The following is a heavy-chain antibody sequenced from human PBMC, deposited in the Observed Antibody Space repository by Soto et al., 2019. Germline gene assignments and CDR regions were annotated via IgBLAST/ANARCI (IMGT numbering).Heavy chain of an antibody. V-gene: IGHV1-69*13. Sequence: SVKVSCKASGGTFSSYAISWVRQAPGQGLEWMGGIIPIFGTANYAQKFQARVTITADESTSTAYMELSSLRSEDTAVYYCARPVLMDTGVRYYYGMDVWGQGTTVTVSS. CDR3: ARPVLMDTGVRYYYGMDV. CDR2: IIPIFGTA. J-gene: IGHJ6*02. D-gene: IGHD5-18*01. CDR1: GGTFSSYA.